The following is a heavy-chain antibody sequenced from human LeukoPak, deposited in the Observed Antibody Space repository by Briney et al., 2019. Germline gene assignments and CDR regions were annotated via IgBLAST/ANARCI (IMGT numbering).Heavy chain of an antibody. Sequence: PSETLSLTCAVYGGSFSGYYWSWIRQPPGKGLEWIGEINHSGSTNYNPSLKSRVTISVDTSKNQFSLKLSSVTAADTAVYYCARGPITFGGVIFRRYFQHWGQGTLVTVSS. D-gene: IGHD3-16*01. CDR2: INHSGST. V-gene: IGHV4-34*01. CDR1: GGSFSGYY. J-gene: IGHJ1*01. CDR3: ARGPITFGGVIFRRYFQH.